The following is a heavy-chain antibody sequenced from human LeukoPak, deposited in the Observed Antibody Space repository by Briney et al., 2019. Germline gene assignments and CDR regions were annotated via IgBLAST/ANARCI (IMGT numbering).Heavy chain of an antibody. Sequence: ASVRVSCKASGYTFTSYGISWVRQAPGQGLQWMGWVSTYNGNTNYTQNLQGRVTMPTDRSTSTAYMEPRSLTSDDTAVYYCARDRATLRGNNYDLLTGYYTGWDYWAQGTLVSVSS. J-gene: IGHJ4*02. V-gene: IGHV1-18*01. CDR3: ARDRATLRGNNYDLLTGYYTGWDY. CDR2: VSTYNGNT. D-gene: IGHD3-9*01. CDR1: GYTFTSYG.